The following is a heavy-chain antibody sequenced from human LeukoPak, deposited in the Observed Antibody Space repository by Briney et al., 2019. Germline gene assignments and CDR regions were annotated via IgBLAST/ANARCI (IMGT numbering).Heavy chain of an antibody. Sequence: GGSLRLSCVASGFTFSSYWMHWVRQAPGKGLVWVSRINSDGSSTSYADSVKGRFTISRDNAKNTLYLQMNSLRAEDTAVYYCARVLRDYYDSSGYGDAFDIWGQGTMVTVSS. CDR3: ARVLRDYYDSSGYGDAFDI. CDR2: INSDGSST. J-gene: IGHJ3*02. V-gene: IGHV3-74*01. D-gene: IGHD3-22*01. CDR1: GFTFSSYW.